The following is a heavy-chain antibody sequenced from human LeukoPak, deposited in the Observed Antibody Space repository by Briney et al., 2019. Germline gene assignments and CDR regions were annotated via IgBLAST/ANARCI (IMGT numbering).Heavy chain of an antibody. J-gene: IGHJ3*02. CDR2: IYYSGST. CDR3: ARADSSGYYLAFDI. Sequence: SETLSLTCTVSGVSISSYYWSWIRQPPGKGLEWIGYIYYSGSTNYNPSLKSRVTISVDTSKNQFSLKLSSVTAADTAVYYCARADSSGYYLAFDIWGQGTMVTVSS. V-gene: IGHV4-59*01. D-gene: IGHD3-22*01. CDR1: GVSISSYY.